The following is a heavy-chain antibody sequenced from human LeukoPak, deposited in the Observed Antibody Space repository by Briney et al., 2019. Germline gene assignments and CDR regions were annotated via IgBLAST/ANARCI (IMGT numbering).Heavy chain of an antibody. J-gene: IGHJ4*02. Sequence: SETLSLTCTVSGGSVSSGSHYWSWIRQPPGKRLEWIGYINDSGSTSYNPSLKSRVTISVDTSQNQFSLKLTSVTAADTAVYYCARAVVLYYFDYWGQGTLVPAAS. CDR2: INDSGST. V-gene: IGHV4-61*01. CDR3: ARAVVLYYFDY. D-gene: IGHD3-22*01. CDR1: GGSVSSGSHY.